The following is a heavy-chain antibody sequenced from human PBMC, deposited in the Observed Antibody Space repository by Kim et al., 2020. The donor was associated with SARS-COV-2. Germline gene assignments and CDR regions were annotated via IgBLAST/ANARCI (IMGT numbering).Heavy chain of an antibody. V-gene: IGHV1-8*01. J-gene: IGHJ6*03. Sequence: ASVKVSCKASGYTFTSYDINWVRQATGQGLEWMGWVNPNSGNTGYAQKFQGRVTMTRTTSISTAYMELSSLRSEDTAVYYCARIPYVLTAGTLIPYYYDYMDVWGKGTTVTVSS. CDR2: VNPNSGNT. CDR3: ARIPYVLTAGTLIPYYYDYMDV. D-gene: IGHD3-16*01. CDR1: GYTFTSYD.